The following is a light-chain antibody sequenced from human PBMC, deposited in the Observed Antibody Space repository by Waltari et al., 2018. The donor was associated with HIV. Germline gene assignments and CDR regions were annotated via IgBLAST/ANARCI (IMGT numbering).Light chain of an antibody. CDR3: SSHAGSKVV. Sequence: QSALTQPPSASGSPGQSVTLSCTGTSSDVGGYNYVSWHQQHPGKAPKLMIYDVIKRPSGVPDRVSCSKSGNTASLTVSGLQPEDEADYYCSSHAGSKVVFGGGTRLTVL. CDR1: SSDVGGYNY. J-gene: IGLJ2*01. V-gene: IGLV2-8*01. CDR2: DVI.